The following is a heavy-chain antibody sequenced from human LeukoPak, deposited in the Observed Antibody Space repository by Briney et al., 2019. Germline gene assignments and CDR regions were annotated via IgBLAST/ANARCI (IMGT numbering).Heavy chain of an antibody. D-gene: IGHD6-6*01. Sequence: ASAKVSCKASGYTFTGYYMHWVRQAPGQGLEWMGWINPNSGGTNYAQKFQGRVTMTRDTSISTAYMELSRLRSDDTAVYYCARVGGIAARPGNWFDPWGQGTLVTVSS. J-gene: IGHJ5*02. CDR1: GYTFTGYY. CDR2: INPNSGGT. V-gene: IGHV1-2*02. CDR3: ARVGGIAARPGNWFDP.